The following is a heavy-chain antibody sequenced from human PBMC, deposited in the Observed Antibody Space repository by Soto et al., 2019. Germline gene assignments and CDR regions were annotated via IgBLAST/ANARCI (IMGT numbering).Heavy chain of an antibody. CDR3: ARDWVTAAAGTPYYGMDV. V-gene: IGHV3-7*01. CDR1: GFTFSSYW. Sequence: SLRLSCAASGFTFSSYWMSWVRQAPGKGLEWVANIKQDGSEKYYVDSVKGRFTISRDNAKNSLYLQMNSLRAEDTAVYYCARDWVTAAAGTPYYGMDVWGQGTTVTVSS. D-gene: IGHD6-13*01. J-gene: IGHJ6*02. CDR2: IKQDGSEK.